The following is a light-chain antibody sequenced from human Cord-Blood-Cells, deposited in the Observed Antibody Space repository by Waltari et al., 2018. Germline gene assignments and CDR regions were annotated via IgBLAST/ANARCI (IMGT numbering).Light chain of an antibody. CDR3: AAWDDSLSGWV. CDR2: RNN. J-gene: IGLJ3*02. CDR1: SSNIGSNY. V-gene: IGLV1-47*01. Sequence: QSVLTQPPSASGTPGKRVTISCSGSSSNIGSNYVYMYQQLQGTAPKLLIYRNNQRPSGVPDRFSGSKSCTSASLAIIGLRSDDEAYYYCAAWDDSLSGWVFGGGTKLTVL.